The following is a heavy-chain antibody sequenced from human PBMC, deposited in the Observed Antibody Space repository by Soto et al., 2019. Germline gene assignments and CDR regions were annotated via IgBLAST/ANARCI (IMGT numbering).Heavy chain of an antibody. Sequence: QVQLQESGPGLVKPSETLSLTCTVSGGSISSYYWSWIRQPPGKGLEWIGYIYYSGSTNYNPSLKSRVTISVDTSKNQFSLKLRSVTAADTAWYYCARPRYSGSDSRAKGWYFDLWGRGTLVTVSS. D-gene: IGHD5-12*01. CDR2: IYYSGST. CDR1: GGSISSYY. J-gene: IGHJ2*01. V-gene: IGHV4-59*08. CDR3: ARPRYSGSDSRAKGWYFDL.